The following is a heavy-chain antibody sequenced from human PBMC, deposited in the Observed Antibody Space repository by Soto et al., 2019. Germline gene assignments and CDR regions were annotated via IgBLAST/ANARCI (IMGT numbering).Heavy chain of an antibody. CDR1: GGPMDHW. Sequence: ETLSLTCTVSGGPMDHWWSWVRQPPGRGLEWIGEIYHSGGTHYNPSLKSRVTISVDKSKNQFSLMLTSMAAADTAVYYCMKNGRYSLENWGQGTLVTVSS. CDR3: MKNGRYSLEN. V-gene: IGHV4-4*02. D-gene: IGHD2-8*01. CDR2: IYHSGGT. J-gene: IGHJ4*02.